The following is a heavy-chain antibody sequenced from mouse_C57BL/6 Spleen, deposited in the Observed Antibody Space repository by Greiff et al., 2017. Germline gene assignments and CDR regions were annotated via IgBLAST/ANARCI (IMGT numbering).Heavy chain of an antibody. CDR2: IDPEAGDT. Sequence: VQLKQSGAELVRPGASVKLSCTASGFNIKDYYMHWVKQGPEQGLEWIGRIDPEAGDTEYAPKFQGKATMTADTSSNTAYLQLSSLTSEDTAVYYCTTTTVVAPFAYWGQGTLVTVSA. CDR1: GFNIKDYY. J-gene: IGHJ3*01. V-gene: IGHV14-1*01. D-gene: IGHD1-1*01. CDR3: TTTTVVAPFAY.